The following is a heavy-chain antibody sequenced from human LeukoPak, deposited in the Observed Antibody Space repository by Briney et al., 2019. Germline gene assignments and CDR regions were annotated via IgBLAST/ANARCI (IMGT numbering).Heavy chain of an antibody. CDR1: GFTFSSYG. V-gene: IGHV3-30*18. J-gene: IGHJ1*01. CDR3: AKDGGPALEWLLEGYFQH. CDR2: ISYDGSNK. Sequence: GGSLRLSCAASGFTFSSYGMHWVRQAPGNGLEWVAVISYDGSNKYYADSVKGRFTISRDNSKNTLYLQMNSLRAEDTAVYYCAKDGGPALEWLLEGYFQHWGQGTLVTVSS. D-gene: IGHD3-3*01.